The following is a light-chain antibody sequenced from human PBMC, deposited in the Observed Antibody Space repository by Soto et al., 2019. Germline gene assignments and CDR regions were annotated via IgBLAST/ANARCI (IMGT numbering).Light chain of an antibody. V-gene: IGLV2-14*01. CDR3: SSYTSTSTRV. CDR1: SSDVGGYNY. J-gene: IGLJ1*01. CDR2: EVS. Sequence: QSALTQPAFVSGSPGQSITISCTGTSSDVGGYNYVSWYQHPPGKAPKLMISEVSNRPSGVSNRFSGSKSGNTASLTISGLQAEYEAAYYCSSYTSTSTRVFGTGTKLTVL.